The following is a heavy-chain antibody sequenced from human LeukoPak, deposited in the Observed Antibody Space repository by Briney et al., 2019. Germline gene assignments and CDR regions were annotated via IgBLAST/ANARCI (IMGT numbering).Heavy chain of an antibody. CDR3: ARNRLGYCSSTSCPEGYYFDY. J-gene: IGHJ4*02. D-gene: IGHD2-2*01. V-gene: IGHV4-34*01. CDR1: GGSFSGYY. Sequence: SETLSLTCAVYGGSFSGYYWSWIRQPPGKGLEWIGEINHSGSTNYNPSLKSRVTISVDTSKNQFSLKLSSVTAADTAVYYCARNRLGYCSSTSCPEGYYFDYWGQGTLVTVSS. CDR2: INHSGST.